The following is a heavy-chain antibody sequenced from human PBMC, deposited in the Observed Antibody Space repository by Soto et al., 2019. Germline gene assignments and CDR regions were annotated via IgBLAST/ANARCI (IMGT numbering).Heavy chain of an antibody. CDR2: LSWDRSTV. CDR1: GSSSDPFT. Sequence: PRLSCVASGSSSDPFTMHWVRELPGKGLEWVAGLSWDRSTVAYADSVQGRFTISRDHAKNSVDLLMDSLRPDDTALYFCAVSSPDIVVLPSSIYFTSWGPGTQVTVSS. J-gene: IGHJ4*02. D-gene: IGHD2-15*01. V-gene: IGHV3-9*02. CDR3: AVSSPDIVVLPSSIYFTS.